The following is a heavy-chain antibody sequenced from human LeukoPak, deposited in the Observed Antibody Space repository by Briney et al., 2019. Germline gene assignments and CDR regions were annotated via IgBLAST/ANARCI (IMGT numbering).Heavy chain of an antibody. CDR1: GFTFSTYS. D-gene: IGHD2-2*02. J-gene: IGHJ4*02. CDR2: ISRSSSYI. CDR3: ARDRAIHLFDY. V-gene: IGHV3-21*01. Sequence: PGGSLRLSCTASGFTFSTYSMKWVRQAPGKGLEWVSSISRSSSYIYYADSLKGRFTISRDNAKNSLYLQMNSLRAEDTAVYYCARDRAIHLFDYWGQGTLVTVSS.